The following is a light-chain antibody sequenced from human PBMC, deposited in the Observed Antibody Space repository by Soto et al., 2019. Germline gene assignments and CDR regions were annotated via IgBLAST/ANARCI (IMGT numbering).Light chain of an antibody. CDR1: QSVGSF. CDR2: WAS. Sequence: EIALTETPTTLSLSPVERATLSCMASQSVGSFLAWYQQKPGQAPRLLIYWASTRESGVPDRFSGSGSGTDFTLTISSLQAEDVAVYYCHQYYNTPLTFGGGTKVDIK. V-gene: IGKV3-15*01. CDR3: HQYYNTPLT. J-gene: IGKJ4*01.